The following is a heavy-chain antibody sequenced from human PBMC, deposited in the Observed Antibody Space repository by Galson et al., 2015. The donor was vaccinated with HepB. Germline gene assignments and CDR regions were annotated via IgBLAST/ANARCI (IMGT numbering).Heavy chain of an antibody. D-gene: IGHD5-18*01. CDR2: INTDGSST. V-gene: IGHV3-74*01. CDR1: GFTFSSYW. CDR3: ARGDTAMGLFFDY. J-gene: IGHJ4*02. Sequence: SLRLSCAASGFTFSSYWMNWVRQAPGKGLVWVSRINTDGSSTSYADSVKGRFTISRDNAKNTLYLQMNSLRAEDTAVYYCARGDTAMGLFFDYWGQGTLVTVSS.